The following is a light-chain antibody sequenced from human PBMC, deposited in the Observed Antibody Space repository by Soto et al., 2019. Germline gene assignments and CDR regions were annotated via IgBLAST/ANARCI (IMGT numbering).Light chain of an antibody. V-gene: IGKV1-33*01. CDR1: QDISNY. Sequence: DIQMTQSPSSLSASVGDRVTITCQASQDISNYLNWYQQKPGKAPKLLIYDASNLETGVPSRFSGSGYGTDFTFTISSLQPEDIATYYCQQYDNPALTFGGGTKGEIK. J-gene: IGKJ4*01. CDR2: DAS. CDR3: QQYDNPALT.